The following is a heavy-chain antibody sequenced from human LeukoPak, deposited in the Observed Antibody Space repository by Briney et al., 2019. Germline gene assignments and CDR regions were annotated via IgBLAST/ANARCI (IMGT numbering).Heavy chain of an antibody. CDR2: IYSGGST. D-gene: IGHD3-22*01. Sequence: GGSLRLSCAASGFTVSSNYMSWVRQAPGKGLEWVPVIYSGGSTYYADSVKGRFTISRDNSKSTLYIQMNSLRAEDTAVYYCARGPSYDGLDYWGQGTLVTVSS. V-gene: IGHV3-53*01. CDR3: ARGPSYDGLDY. J-gene: IGHJ4*02. CDR1: GFTVSSNY.